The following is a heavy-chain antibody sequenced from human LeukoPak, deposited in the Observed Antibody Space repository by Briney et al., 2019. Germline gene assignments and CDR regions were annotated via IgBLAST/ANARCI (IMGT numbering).Heavy chain of an antibody. J-gene: IGHJ6*03. Sequence: GGSLRLSCAASGFTFSSYSMNWVRQAPGKGLEWVSYISSSSSTIYYADSVKGRFTISRDNAKNSLYLQMNSPRDEDTAVYYCARWYYYDSSGYYSLYYYYYMDVWGKGTTVTVSS. D-gene: IGHD3-22*01. CDR1: GFTFSSYS. CDR2: ISSSSSTI. V-gene: IGHV3-48*02. CDR3: ARWYYYDSSGYYSLYYYYYMDV.